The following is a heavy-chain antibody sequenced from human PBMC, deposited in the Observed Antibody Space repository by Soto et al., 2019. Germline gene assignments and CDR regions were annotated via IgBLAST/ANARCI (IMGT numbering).Heavy chain of an antibody. CDR3: ARDQRQRGRPGWFAP. D-gene: IGHD2-2*01. V-gene: IGHV2-70*11. CDR2: IDWDDDK. CDR1: GFSLSTSGMC. J-gene: IGHJ5*02. Sequence: SGATLVNPTQTLTLTCTFSGFSLSTSGMCVSWIRQPPGKALEWLARIDWDDDKYYSTSLKTRLTISKDTSNNQVVLTMTNMDPMDTATYSCARDQRQRGRPGWFAPWGQRTPVTVSS.